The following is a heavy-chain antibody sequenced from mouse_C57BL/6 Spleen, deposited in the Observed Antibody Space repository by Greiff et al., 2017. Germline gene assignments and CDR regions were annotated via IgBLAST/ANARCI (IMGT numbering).Heavy chain of an antibody. CDR1: GYTFPSYW. D-gene: IGHD2-1*01. Sequence: QVQLQQPGAELVRPGTSVTLSSKASGYTFPSYWMHWVKQRPGQGLEWIGVIDPSDSYTNYNQKFKGKATLTVNTSSSTAYKQLSSLTSEDSAVYYCARRGNEGFAYWGQGTLVTVSA. V-gene: IGHV1-59*01. J-gene: IGHJ3*01. CDR3: ARRGNEGFAY. CDR2: IDPSDSYT.